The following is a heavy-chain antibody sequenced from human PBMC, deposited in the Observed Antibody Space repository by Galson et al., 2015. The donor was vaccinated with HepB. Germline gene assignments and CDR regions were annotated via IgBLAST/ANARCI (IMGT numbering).Heavy chain of an antibody. V-gene: IGHV3-23*01. D-gene: IGHD1-14*01. CDR3: AKCKGIGTHHTYSFDV. Sequence: SLRLSCAASDFTFDTFAMTWVRKAPGKGLEWVSTIRGGGTTCSANSVKGRFTISRDNSKKPIYLQMNSLRAEDTAIYFCAKCKGIGTHHTYSFDVWGPGRMVTVAS. CDR2: IRGGGTT. CDR1: DFTFDTFA. J-gene: IGHJ3*01.